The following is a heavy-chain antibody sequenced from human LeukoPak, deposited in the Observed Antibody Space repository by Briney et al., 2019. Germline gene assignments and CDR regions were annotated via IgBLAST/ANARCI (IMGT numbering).Heavy chain of an antibody. CDR1: GFTFSSYA. D-gene: IGHD3-10*01. CDR2: ISGSGGST. V-gene: IGHV3-23*01. CDR3: AKTLFYGPGSYPFDY. Sequence: GGSLRLSCAASGFTFSSYAMSWVRQAPGKGLEWVSAISGSGGSTYYADSVKGRFTISRDNSKNTLYLQMNSLRAEDTAVYYCAKTLFYGPGSYPFDYWGQGTLVTVSS. J-gene: IGHJ4*02.